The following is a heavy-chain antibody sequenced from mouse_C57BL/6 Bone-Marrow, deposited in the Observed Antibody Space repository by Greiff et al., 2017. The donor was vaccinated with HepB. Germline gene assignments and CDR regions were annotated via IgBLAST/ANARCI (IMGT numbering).Heavy chain of an antibody. V-gene: IGHV1-82*01. CDR2: IYPGDGDT. CDR3: ASGNSNYVDFDY. J-gene: IGHJ2*01. D-gene: IGHD2-5*01. CDR1: GYAFSSSW. Sequence: QVQLQQSGPELVKPGASVKISCKASGYAFSSSWMNWVKQRPGKGLEWIGRIYPGDGDTNYNGKFKGKATLTADKSSSTAYMQLSSLTSEDSAVYFCASGNSNYVDFDYWGQGTTLTVSA.